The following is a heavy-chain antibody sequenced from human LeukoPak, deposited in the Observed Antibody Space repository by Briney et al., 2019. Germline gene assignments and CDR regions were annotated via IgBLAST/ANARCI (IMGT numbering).Heavy chain of an antibody. CDR2: ISSSSSYI. Sequence: GGSLRLSCAASGFTSSSYNMNWVRQAPGKGLEWVSSISSSSSYIYYADSVKGRFTISRDNAKNSLYLQMNSLRAEDTAVYYCARARIADSDAFDIWGQGTMVTVSS. CDR3: ARARIADSDAFDI. V-gene: IGHV3-21*01. CDR1: GFTSSSYN. J-gene: IGHJ3*02.